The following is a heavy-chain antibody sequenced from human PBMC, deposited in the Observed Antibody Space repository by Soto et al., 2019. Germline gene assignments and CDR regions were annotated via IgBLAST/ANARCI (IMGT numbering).Heavy chain of an antibody. Sequence: SETLSLTCAVDGGSFSGYYWSWIRKPQGKGLEWIGEINHSGSTNYNPSLKSRVTISVDTSKNQFSLKLSSVTAADTAVYYCAIFSSPARRFSYYYSYIDFWAKGPTVTVSS. CDR2: INHSGST. CDR1: GGSFSGYY. V-gene: IGHV4-34*01. J-gene: IGHJ6*03. CDR3: AIFSSPARRFSYYYSYIDF. D-gene: IGHD2-2*01.